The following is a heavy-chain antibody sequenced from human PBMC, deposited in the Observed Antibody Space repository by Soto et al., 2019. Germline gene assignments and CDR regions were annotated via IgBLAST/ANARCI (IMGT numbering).Heavy chain of an antibody. CDR1: GFTFSSYG. D-gene: IGHD2-15*01. V-gene: IGHV3-30*18. CDR3: ANGGCSGGSCYPPLYYFDY. CDR2: ISYDGSNK. Sequence: QVQLVESGGGVVQPGRSLRLSCAASGFTFSSYGMHWVRQAPGKGLEGVAVISYDGSNKYYADSVKGRFTISRDNSKNTLYLQMNSLRAEDTAVYYCANGGCSGGSCYPPLYYFDYWGQGTLVTVSS. J-gene: IGHJ4*02.